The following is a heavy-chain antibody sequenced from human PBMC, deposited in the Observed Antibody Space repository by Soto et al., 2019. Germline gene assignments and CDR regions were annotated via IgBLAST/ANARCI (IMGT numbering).Heavy chain of an antibody. CDR3: AGGSGSYYADY. D-gene: IGHD3-10*01. V-gene: IGHV4-30-2*01. CDR1: GGSISSGGYS. Sequence: NPSETLSLTCAVSGGSISSGGYSWSWIRQPPGKGLEWIGYIYHSGSTYYNPSLKSRVTISVDRSKNQFSLKLSSVTAADTAVYYCAGGSGSYYADYWGQGTLVTVSS. CDR2: IYHSGST. J-gene: IGHJ4*02.